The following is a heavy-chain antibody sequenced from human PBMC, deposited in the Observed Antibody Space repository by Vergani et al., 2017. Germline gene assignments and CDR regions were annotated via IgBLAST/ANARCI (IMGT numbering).Heavy chain of an antibody. D-gene: IGHD6-13*01. CDR2: ISYDGSNK. V-gene: IGHV3-30-3*01. CDR1: GFTFSSYA. J-gene: IGHJ4*02. Sequence: QVQLVESGGGVVQPGRSLRLSCAASGFTFSSYAMHWVRQAPGKGLEWVAVISYDGSNKYYADSVKGRFTISRDNSKNTLYLQMNSLRAVDTAVYYCASYVAAADGFDYWGQGTLVTVSS. CDR3: ASYVAAADGFDY.